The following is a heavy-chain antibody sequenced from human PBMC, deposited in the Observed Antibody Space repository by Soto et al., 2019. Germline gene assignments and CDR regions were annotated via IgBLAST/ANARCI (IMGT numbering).Heavy chain of an antibody. CDR3: ARSLHHHLITMVRGESFPFDP. CDR1: GYTFISYY. CDR2: INPSGGST. J-gene: IGHJ5*02. Sequence: ASVKVSCKASGYTFISYYIHWVRQAPGQGLEWMGIINPSGGSTNFAQKFQGRVTMTRDKSTSTAYMELSSLRSEDTAVYYCARSLHHHLITMVRGESFPFDPWGQGTLVTVSS. D-gene: IGHD3-10*01. V-gene: IGHV1-46*01.